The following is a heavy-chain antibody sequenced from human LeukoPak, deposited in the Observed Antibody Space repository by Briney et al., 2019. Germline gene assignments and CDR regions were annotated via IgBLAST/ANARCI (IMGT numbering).Heavy chain of an antibody. CDR3: ARAVYGFDAFDI. CDR1: GCTLSSYS. J-gene: IGHJ3*02. Sequence: PGGSLRLSCAASGCTLSSYSMNWVRQAPGKGLEWVSSISSSSSYIYYADSVKGRFTISRDNVKNSLYLQMNSLRAEDTAVYYCARAVYGFDAFDIWGQGTMVTVSS. D-gene: IGHD4-17*01. V-gene: IGHV3-21*01. CDR2: ISSSSSYI.